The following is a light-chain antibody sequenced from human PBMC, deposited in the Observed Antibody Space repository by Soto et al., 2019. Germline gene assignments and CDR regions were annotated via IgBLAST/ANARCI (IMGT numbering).Light chain of an antibody. V-gene: IGLV2-23*01. CDR3: SSYAGSTTPYV. Sequence: QSALTQPASVSGSPGQSITISCTGTSSDVGAYNLVSWYQQHPGKAPKLMIYEDTKRPSGVSNRFPASKSGNTASLTISGLQAEDEADYYCSSYAGSTTPYVFGTGTKVTVL. J-gene: IGLJ1*01. CDR1: SSDVGAYNL. CDR2: EDT.